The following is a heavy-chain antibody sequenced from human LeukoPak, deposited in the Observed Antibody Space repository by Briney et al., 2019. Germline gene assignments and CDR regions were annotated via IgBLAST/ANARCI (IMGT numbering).Heavy chain of an antibody. CDR1: GYTFTTYD. J-gene: IGHJ4*02. Sequence: ASVKVSCKASGYTFTTYDINWVRQATGQGLEWMGWTNPNSGHTGYAQKFQGRLTITRDTSISTAYMVLSSLRSEDTAVYYCARVAGSIDYWGQGTLVTVSS. D-gene: IGHD6-19*01. CDR3: ARVAGSIDY. V-gene: IGHV1-8*03. CDR2: TNPNSGHT.